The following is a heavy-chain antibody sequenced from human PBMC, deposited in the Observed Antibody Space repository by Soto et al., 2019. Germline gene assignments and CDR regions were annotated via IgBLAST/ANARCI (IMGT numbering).Heavy chain of an antibody. Sequence: GGSLRLSXKGSGYSFTSYWISWVRQMPGKGLEWMGRIDPSDSYTNYSPSFQGHVTISADKSISTAYLQWSSLKASDTAMYYCAREAGGTRTMDVWGQGTTVTVSS. CDR3: AREAGGTRTMDV. CDR2: IDPSDSYT. D-gene: IGHD2-8*01. J-gene: IGHJ6*02. V-gene: IGHV5-10-1*01. CDR1: GYSFTSYW.